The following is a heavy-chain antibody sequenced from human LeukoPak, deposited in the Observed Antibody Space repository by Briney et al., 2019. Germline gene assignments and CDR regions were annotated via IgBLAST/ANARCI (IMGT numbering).Heavy chain of an antibody. CDR2: INHSGST. V-gene: IGHV4-34*01. CDR1: GGSFSGYY. Sequence: PSETLSLTCAVHGGSFSGYYWSWIRRPPGKGLEWIGEINHSGSTNYNPSLKSRVTISVDTSKNQFSLKLSSVTAADTAVYYCARSGYSYGLDYWGQGTLVTVSS. D-gene: IGHD5-18*01. CDR3: ARSGYSYGLDY. J-gene: IGHJ4*02.